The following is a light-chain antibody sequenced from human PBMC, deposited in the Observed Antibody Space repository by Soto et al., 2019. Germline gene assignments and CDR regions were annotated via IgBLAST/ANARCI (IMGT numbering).Light chain of an antibody. CDR1: SSNIGGNS. CDR2: DDN. J-gene: IGLJ1*01. V-gene: IGLV1-51*01. CDR3: GSWDSSLSAYV. Sequence: QSALTQPPSVSAAPGQKVTISCSGSSSNIGGNSVSWYQQLPGTAPKLLIYDDNKRPSGIPDRFSGSKSGTSATLGITGFQTGDEADYYCGSWDSSLSAYVFGTGKKVTGL.